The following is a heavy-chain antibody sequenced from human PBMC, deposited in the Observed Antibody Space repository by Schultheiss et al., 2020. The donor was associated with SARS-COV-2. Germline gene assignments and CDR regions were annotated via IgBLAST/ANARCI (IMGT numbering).Heavy chain of an antibody. CDR2: ISAYNGNT. V-gene: IGHV1-18*01. CDR1: GYTFTNYG. CDR3: ARDLGLGYTPFDI. D-gene: IGHD3-16*02. Sequence: ASVKVSCKASGYTFTNYGISWVRQAPGQGLEWMGWISAYNGNTNYAQKLQGRVTITADESTSTAYMELSSLRSEDTAVYYCARDLGLGYTPFDIWGQGTMVTVSS. J-gene: IGHJ3*02.